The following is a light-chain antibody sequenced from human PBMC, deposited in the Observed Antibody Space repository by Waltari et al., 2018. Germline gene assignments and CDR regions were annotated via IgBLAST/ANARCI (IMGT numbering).Light chain of an antibody. Sequence: DVVLTQSPLSLPVTLGQPASISCRSSQSLTPSDGNIYLNWFQQRPGPTPRLLIYKVSRRDCVVPDRCRGSGSGTDFTMKISMVEDEDVGVYYCMQGTHWRTFGQGTKLEIK. V-gene: IGKV2-30*02. CDR1: QSLTPSDGNIY. CDR3: MQGTHWRT. J-gene: IGKJ2*01. CDR2: KVS.